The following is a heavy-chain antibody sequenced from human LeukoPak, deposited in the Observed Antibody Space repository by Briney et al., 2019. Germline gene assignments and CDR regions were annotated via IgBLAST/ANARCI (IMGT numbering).Heavy chain of an antibody. D-gene: IGHD3-22*01. J-gene: IGHJ3*02. CDR2: IKQDGSEK. Sequence: PGGSLRLSCAASGFTFSSDWMSWVRQAPGKGLEWVANIKQDGSEKYYVDSVKGRFTISRDNAKNSLYLQMNSLRVEDTAMYYCARDLPSSGYWYRDAFDIWGQGTMVTVSS. V-gene: IGHV3-7*01. CDR1: GFTFSSDW. CDR3: ARDLPSSGYWYRDAFDI.